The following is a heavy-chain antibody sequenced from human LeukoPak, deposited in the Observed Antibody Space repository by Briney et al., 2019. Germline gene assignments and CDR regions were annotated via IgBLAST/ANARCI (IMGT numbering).Heavy chain of an antibody. Sequence: GGSLRLSCAASGFTFSSDGMSWVRQAPGKGLEWVSALSGSGSTTYYADSVKGRFTISRDNSKNMLLLEMNSLRVEDTAVYYCAKAGYTSSWPLDYWGQGTQVTVSS. V-gene: IGHV3-23*01. CDR1: GFTFSSDG. D-gene: IGHD6-13*01. CDR2: LSGSGSTT. CDR3: AKAGYTSSWPLDY. J-gene: IGHJ4*02.